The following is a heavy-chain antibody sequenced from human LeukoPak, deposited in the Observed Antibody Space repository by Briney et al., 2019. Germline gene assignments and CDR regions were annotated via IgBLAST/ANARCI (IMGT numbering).Heavy chain of an antibody. D-gene: IGHD6-19*01. CDR2: INHYGTA. J-gene: IGHJ5*02. Sequence: SETLSLTCAVSGDSISNDYYWGWIRQPPGKGLEWIGSINHYGTAYYNPSLKSRAIISVNTSKNPFSLKLISVSATGTVVYYWARAYTKTTGLAVPWGAWGQGTLMTVSS. V-gene: IGHV4-38-2*01. CDR1: GDSISNDYY. CDR3: ARAYTKTTGLAVPWGA.